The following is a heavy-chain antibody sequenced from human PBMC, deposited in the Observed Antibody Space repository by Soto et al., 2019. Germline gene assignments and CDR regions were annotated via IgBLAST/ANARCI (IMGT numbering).Heavy chain of an antibody. CDR2: IYYSRST. V-gene: IGHV4-59*01. D-gene: IGHD3-3*01. CDR1: GGSINSYY. CDR3: ARVFGNFWSGYHVDY. J-gene: IGHJ4*02. Sequence: SETLSLTCTVSGGSINSYYWTWIRQPPGKGLEWIGHIYYSRSTYYNPSLKSRVTMSVDTSNNQVSLNLSSVTAADTAVYYCARVFGNFWSGYHVDYCGQGTLVTVSS.